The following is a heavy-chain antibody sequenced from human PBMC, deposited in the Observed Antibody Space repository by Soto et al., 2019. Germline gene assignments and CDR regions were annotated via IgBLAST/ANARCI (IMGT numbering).Heavy chain of an antibody. CDR1: GGSISSYY. CDR3: ARRARFVGGYMDV. D-gene: IGHD2-15*01. J-gene: IGHJ6*03. Sequence: SETLSLTCTVSGGSISSYYWSWIRQPPGKGLEWIGYIYYSGSTNYNPSLKSRVTISVDTSKNQFSLKLSSVTAADTAVYYCARRARFVGGYMDVWGKGTTVTVSS. V-gene: IGHV4-59*01. CDR2: IYYSGST.